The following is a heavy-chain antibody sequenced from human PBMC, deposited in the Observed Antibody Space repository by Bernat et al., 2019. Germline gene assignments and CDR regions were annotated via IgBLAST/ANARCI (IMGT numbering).Heavy chain of an antibody. CDR3: ARDRATVTPHKCYGMDV. CDR2: ISAYNGNT. V-gene: IGHV1-18*01. D-gene: IGHD4-17*01. J-gene: IGHJ6*02. Sequence: QVQLVQSGAEVKKPGASVKVSCKASGYTFTSYGISWVRQAPGQGLEWMGWISAYNGNTNYAQKLQGRVTMTTDTSTSTAYMELRSLRSDDTAVYYCARDRATVTPHKCYGMDVWGQGTTVTVSS. CDR1: GYTFTSYG.